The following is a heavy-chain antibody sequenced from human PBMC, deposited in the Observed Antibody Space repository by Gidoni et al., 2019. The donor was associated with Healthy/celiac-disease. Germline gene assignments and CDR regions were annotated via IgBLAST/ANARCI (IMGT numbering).Heavy chain of an antibody. V-gene: IGHV3-23*01. CDR2: SRGSGGCT. Sequence: EVQLLESGGGLVQHGGSLSLSCSASGFTFSSYAMGWVRQAPGKGLGWCSESRGSGGCTYYADSVKGRFTISRDNSKNTLYLQRNSLRAEDTAVYDCAKDGLGNAFDIWGQGTMVTVSS. J-gene: IGHJ3*02. D-gene: IGHD3-16*01. CDR3: AKDGLGNAFDI. CDR1: GFTFSSYA.